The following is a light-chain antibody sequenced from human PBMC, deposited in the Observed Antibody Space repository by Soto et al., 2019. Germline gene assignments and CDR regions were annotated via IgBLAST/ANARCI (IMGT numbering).Light chain of an antibody. CDR3: QSYDSSLSGWV. Sequence: QLVLTQPPSVSGAPGQRVTISCTGSSSNIGAGYDVHWYQQLPGTAPKLLIYGNSNRPSGVPDRFSGSKSGTSASLAITGLRAADEADYYCQSYDSSLSGWVFGGGTKLTVL. V-gene: IGLV1-40*01. CDR1: SSNIGAGYD. CDR2: GNS. J-gene: IGLJ3*02.